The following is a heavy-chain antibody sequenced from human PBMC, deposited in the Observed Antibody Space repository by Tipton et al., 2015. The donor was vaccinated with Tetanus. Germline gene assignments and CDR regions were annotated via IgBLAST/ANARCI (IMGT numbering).Heavy chain of an antibody. D-gene: IGHD1-26*01. CDR2: IIPSLGST. CDR3: ARGGGYLGIYYYYAMDV. J-gene: IGHJ6*01. Sequence: QSGAEVKKPGSSVQVSCKASGDTFSSYAISWMRQAPGQGLEWVGGIIPSLGSTTYAPKFQGRITITADEVTTTAYMEVSSLTYEDTAVFYCARGGGYLGIYYYYAMDVWGQGTTVTVSS. CDR1: GDTFSSYA. V-gene: IGHV1-69*01.